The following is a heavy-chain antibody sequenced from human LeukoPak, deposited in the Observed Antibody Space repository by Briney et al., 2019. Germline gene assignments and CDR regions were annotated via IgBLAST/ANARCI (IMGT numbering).Heavy chain of an antibody. J-gene: IGHJ3*01. V-gene: IGHV3-7*01. CDR1: GFSFSYYW. CDR2: IKEDGSVR. CDR3: ARTVRGIVMPQNAFDV. Sequence: TGGSLRLSCAASGFSFSYYWMSWVRQAPGKGLEWVANIKEDGSVRYYVDSVRGRFTISRDNAENSLYLQLDSLRAEDTAVYYCARTVRGIVMPQNAFDVWGQGTMVTVSS. D-gene: IGHD1-26*01.